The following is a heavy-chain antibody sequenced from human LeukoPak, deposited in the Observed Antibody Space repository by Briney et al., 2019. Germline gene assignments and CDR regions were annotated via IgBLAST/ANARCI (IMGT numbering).Heavy chain of an antibody. Sequence: GGSLRLSCAASGFTFSSYWMHWVRQAPGKGLVWVSRINSDGSSTRYADFVKGRFTISRDNAKNTLYLQMNSLRAEDTAVYYCAKESAAGTFDPWGQGTLVTVSS. D-gene: IGHD6-13*01. J-gene: IGHJ5*02. CDR3: AKESAAGTFDP. CDR2: INSDGSST. V-gene: IGHV3-74*01. CDR1: GFTFSSYW.